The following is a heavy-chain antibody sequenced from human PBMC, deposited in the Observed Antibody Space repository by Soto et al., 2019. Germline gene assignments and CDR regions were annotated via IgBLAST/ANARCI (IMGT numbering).Heavy chain of an antibody. CDR1: GDSMNYY. CDR2: AYYTGTS. J-gene: IGHJ5*02. V-gene: IGHV4-59*01. D-gene: IGHD3-9*01. Sequence: SETLSLTCTVSGDSMNYYWSWIRQPPGKGLEWIGFAYYTGTSGSNPSLKSRVTMSVDTSNNQFSLKLNSLTAADTAVYYCARLTGNNWFDPWGQGTLVTVSS. CDR3: ARLTGNNWFDP.